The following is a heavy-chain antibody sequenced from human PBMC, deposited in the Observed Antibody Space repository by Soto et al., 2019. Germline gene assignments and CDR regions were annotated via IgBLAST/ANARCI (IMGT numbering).Heavy chain of an antibody. Sequence: SETLSLTCTVSGGSISGGGYYWSWIRQHPGKGLEWIGYIYYSGSTYYNPSLKSRVTISVDTSKNQFSLKLSSVTAADTAVYYCARVEVVPYTSAINGMDVWGQGTTVTVSS. J-gene: IGHJ6*02. CDR3: ARVEVVPYTSAINGMDV. V-gene: IGHV4-31*03. CDR1: GGSISGGGYY. D-gene: IGHD3-3*01. CDR2: IYYSGST.